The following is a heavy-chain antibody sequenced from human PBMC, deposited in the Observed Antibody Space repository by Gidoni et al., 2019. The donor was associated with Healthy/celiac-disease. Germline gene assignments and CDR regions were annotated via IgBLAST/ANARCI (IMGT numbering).Heavy chain of an antibody. J-gene: IGHJ6*03. CDR3: ARAPRPAAIAYYYYYMDV. Sequence: QVQLVQSGAEVKKPGSSVKVSCKASGGTFSSYAISWVRQAPGQGLEWMGGIIPIFGTANYAQKFQGRVTITADKSTSTAYMELSSLRSEDTAVYYCARAPRPAAIAYYYYYMDVWGKGTTVTVSS. CDR2: IIPIFGTA. CDR1: GGTFSSYA. D-gene: IGHD2-2*02. V-gene: IGHV1-69*06.